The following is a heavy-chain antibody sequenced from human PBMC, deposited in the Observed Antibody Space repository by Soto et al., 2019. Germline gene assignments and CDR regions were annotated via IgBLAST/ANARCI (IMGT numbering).Heavy chain of an antibody. CDR3: ARVLSSGWYPWGNSFDY. Sequence: QVQLQQSGPGLVKPSQTLSLTCAISGDSVSSNSAAWNWIRQSPWRGLEWLGRTYYRSKWYNDYAVSVKSRITITPDTSKNQFSLQLNSVTPEDTAVYYCARVLSSGWYPWGNSFDYWGQGTLVTVSS. CDR1: GDSVSSNSAA. V-gene: IGHV6-1*01. CDR2: TYYRSKWYN. D-gene: IGHD6-19*01. J-gene: IGHJ4*02.